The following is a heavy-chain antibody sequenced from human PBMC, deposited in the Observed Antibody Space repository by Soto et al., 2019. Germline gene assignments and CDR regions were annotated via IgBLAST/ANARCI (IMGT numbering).Heavy chain of an antibody. CDR1: GGSISSYY. Sequence: QVQLQESGPGLVKPSETLSLTCTVSGGSISSYYWSWIRQPPGKGLEWIGCIYYSGRSNYNPSLQSRVTASVDTSKNQFSLNLSSVNAADTAVYYCARAPSLYGMDVWGQGTTVTVSS. CDR2: IYYSGRS. J-gene: IGHJ6*02. CDR3: ARAPSLYGMDV. V-gene: IGHV4-59*01.